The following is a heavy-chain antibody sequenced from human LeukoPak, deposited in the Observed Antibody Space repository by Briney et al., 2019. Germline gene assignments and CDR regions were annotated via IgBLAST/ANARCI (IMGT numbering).Heavy chain of an antibody. D-gene: IGHD6-6*01. J-gene: IGHJ6*03. V-gene: IGHV3-33*06. CDR3: AKDMGSSHSYMDV. Sequence: EGSLRLSCAASGFTFSSYGMHWVRQAPGKGLEWVAVIWYDGSNKYYADSVKGRFTISRDNSKNTLYLQMNSLRAEDTAVYYCAKDMGSSHSYMDVWGKGTTVTVSS. CDR2: IWYDGSNK. CDR1: GFTFSSYG.